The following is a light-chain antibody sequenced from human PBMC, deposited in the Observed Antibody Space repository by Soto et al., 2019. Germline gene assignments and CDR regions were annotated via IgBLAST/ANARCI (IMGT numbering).Light chain of an antibody. CDR1: QSLLHSNGYNY. V-gene: IGKV2-28*01. J-gene: IGKJ3*01. CDR2: LGS. Sequence: DIVMTQSPLSLPVTPGEPASISCRSSQSLLHSNGYNYLDWYLQKPGQSPQLLIYLGSNRASGVPDRFSGSGSGTAFTLKISRVEGEDVGVYYCMQALQTTFTFGPGTKVDIK. CDR3: MQALQTTFT.